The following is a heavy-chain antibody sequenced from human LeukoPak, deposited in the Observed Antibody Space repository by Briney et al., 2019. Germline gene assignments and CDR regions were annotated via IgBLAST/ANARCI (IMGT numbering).Heavy chain of an antibody. J-gene: IGHJ4*02. D-gene: IGHD3-3*01. V-gene: IGHV4-59*01. CDR1: GGSISSYC. Sequence: PSETLSLTCTASGGSISSYCWSWIRQPPGKGLEWIGYIYYSGSTNYNPSLKSRVTISVDTSKNQFSLKLSSVTAADTAVYYCARSYDFWPFDYWGQGTLVTVSS. CDR2: IYYSGST. CDR3: ARSYDFWPFDY.